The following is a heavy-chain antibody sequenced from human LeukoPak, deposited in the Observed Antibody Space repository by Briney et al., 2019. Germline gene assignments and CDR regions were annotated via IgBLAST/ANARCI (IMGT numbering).Heavy chain of an antibody. CDR1: GLTFSTHW. CDR3: AREGVHCSGRSCLKAY. J-gene: IGHJ4*02. CDR2: IKKDGREK. Sequence: HSGGSLRLSCPASGLTFSTHWMSSVRHAPGNGLEWVAKIKKDGREKTYIDSVKGRFTIYRANAENSLYLQMNSLRAEDTAVYHCAREGVHCSGRSCLKAYWGQGTQVTVSS. D-gene: IGHD2-15*01. V-gene: IGHV3-7*03.